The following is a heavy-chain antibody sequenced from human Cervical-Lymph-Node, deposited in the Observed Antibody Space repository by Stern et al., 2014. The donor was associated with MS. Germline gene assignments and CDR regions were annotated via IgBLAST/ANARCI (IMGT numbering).Heavy chain of an antibody. V-gene: IGHV1-69*06. D-gene: IGHD5-24*01. Sequence: VQLEESGAEVKTPGSSVKVSCKASGSTFSNYAISWVRQAPGQGLEWMGGIIPMSGTANYAQNFQGRVTITADKSTSTAFMELSSLRFEDTAVYYCARDRGDGYNRFFDYWGQGTLATVSA. J-gene: IGHJ4*02. CDR2: IIPMSGTA. CDR1: GSTFSNYA. CDR3: ARDRGDGYNRFFDY.